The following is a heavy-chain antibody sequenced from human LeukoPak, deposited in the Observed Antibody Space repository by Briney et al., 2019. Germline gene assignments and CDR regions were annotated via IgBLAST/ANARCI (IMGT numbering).Heavy chain of an antibody. Sequence: PSGTLSLTCIVSGDSIRSSLYYWGCIRQPPGQGLEWIGSIHDSGSTYYNPSLKSRVTISVETSKNQFSLTLSSVTAAVTAVYYWVAQVDSWDFVPLHDYWGQGTLVTVSS. V-gene: IGHV4-39*01. J-gene: IGHJ4*01. D-gene: IGHD3-22*01. CDR1: GDSIRSSLYY. CDR3: VAQVDSWDFVPLHDY. CDR2: IHDSGST.